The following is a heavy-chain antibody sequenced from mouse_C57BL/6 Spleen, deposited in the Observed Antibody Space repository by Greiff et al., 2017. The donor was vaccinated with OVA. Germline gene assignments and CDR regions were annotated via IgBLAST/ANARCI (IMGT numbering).Heavy chain of an antibody. J-gene: IGHJ2*01. CDR3: ARNYGMDY. Sequence: VKLQQPGAELVKPGASVKLSCKASGYTFTSYWMQWVKQRPGQGLEWIGEIDPSDSYTNYNQKFKGKATLTVDTSSSTAYMQLSSLTSEDSAVYYCARNYGMDYWGQGTTLTVSS. CDR2: IDPSDSYT. V-gene: IGHV1-50*01. CDR1: GYTFTSYW. D-gene: IGHD1-1*01.